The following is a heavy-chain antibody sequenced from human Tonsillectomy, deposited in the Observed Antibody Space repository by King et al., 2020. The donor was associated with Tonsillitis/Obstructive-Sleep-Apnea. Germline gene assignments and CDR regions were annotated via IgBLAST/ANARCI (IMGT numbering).Heavy chain of an antibody. D-gene: IGHD2-2*01. J-gene: IGHJ4*02. CDR1: GFTFSNAG. CDR2: IKSKTDGGTT. CDR3: TASYIIVVVPAAQYYFDY. Sequence: VQLVQSGGCLVKPGGSLRLSCAASGFTFSNAGMSLVRQAPGKGREWVCRIKSKTDGGTTDYAEPVKGRFTISREDSKNTLYLQMNSLKTEDTAVYYCTASYIIVVVPAAQYYFDYWGQGTLVTVSS. V-gene: IGHV3-15*01.